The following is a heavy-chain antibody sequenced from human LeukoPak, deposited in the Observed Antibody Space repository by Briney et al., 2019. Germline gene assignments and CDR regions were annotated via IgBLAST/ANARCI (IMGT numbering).Heavy chain of an antibody. CDR2: VHYSEST. Sequence: SETLSLTCTVSGVSITSYHWSWVRQPPGKGLEWIGYVHYSESTKYNPSLKNRVTISLDTSKNQFSLRLSSVTDADAALYYCTREGATVDHWGQGTLVSVSS. J-gene: IGHJ4*02. CDR1: GVSITSYH. D-gene: IGHD5-24*01. CDR3: TREGATVDH. V-gene: IGHV4-59*01.